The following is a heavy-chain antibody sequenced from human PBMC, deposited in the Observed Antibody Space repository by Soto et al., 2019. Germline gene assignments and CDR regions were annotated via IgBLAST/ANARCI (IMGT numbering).Heavy chain of an antibody. CDR3: ATRRDASYYYYGMEV. CDR2: ISDSGDGT. D-gene: IGHD2-2*01. J-gene: IGHJ6*02. Sequence: GGSLRLSCAASGFTFSPYAMTSVRQAPGKGLEGVAAISDSGDGTYYADSVKGRFTISRDNSRHTLFLQMNSLRAEDTAVYYCATRRDASYYYYGMEVWGQGTTVTV. V-gene: IGHV3-23*01. CDR1: GFTFSPYA.